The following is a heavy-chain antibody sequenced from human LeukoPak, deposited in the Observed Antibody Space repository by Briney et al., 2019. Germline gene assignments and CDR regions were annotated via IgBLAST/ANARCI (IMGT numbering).Heavy chain of an antibody. D-gene: IGHD2-2*01. CDR1: GYTFTSYG. V-gene: IGHV1-18*01. J-gene: IGHJ5*02. CDR3: AGGYCSSTSCSEDWFDP. CDR2: ISAYNGNT. Sequence: GASVKVSCKASGYTFTSYGISWVRQAPGQGLEWMGWISAYNGNTNYAQKLQGRVTMTTDTSTSTAYMELRSLRSGDTAVYYCAGGYCSSTSCSEDWFDPWGQGTLVTVSS.